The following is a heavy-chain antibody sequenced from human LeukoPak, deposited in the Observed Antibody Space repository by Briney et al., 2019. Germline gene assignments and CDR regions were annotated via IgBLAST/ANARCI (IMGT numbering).Heavy chain of an antibody. CDR1: GGSASSGSYY. D-gene: IGHD5-18*01. J-gene: IGHJ6*02. V-gene: IGHV4-61*01. CDR2: IYHSGST. Sequence: SETLSLTCTVSGGSASSGSYYWSWIRQPPGKGLEWIGYIYHSGSTNYNPSLKSRVTISVDTSKNQFSLKLSSVTTADTAVYYCARGGTGYSSYYNMDVWGQGTTVTVSS. CDR3: ARGGTGYSSYYNMDV.